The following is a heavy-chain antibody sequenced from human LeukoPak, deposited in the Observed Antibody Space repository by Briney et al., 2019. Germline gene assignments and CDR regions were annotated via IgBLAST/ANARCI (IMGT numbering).Heavy chain of an antibody. CDR2: ISGSGGST. D-gene: IGHD3-10*01. V-gene: IGHV3-23*01. J-gene: IGHJ3*02. CDR1: GFTFSSYA. CDR3: AKDQKALRFGEFEDAFDI. Sequence: PGGSLRLSCAASGFTFSSYAMSWVRQAPGKGLEWVSAISGSGGSTYYADSVKGRFTISRDNSKNTLYLQMNSLRAEDTAVYYCAKDQKALRFGEFEDAFDIWGQGTMVTVSS.